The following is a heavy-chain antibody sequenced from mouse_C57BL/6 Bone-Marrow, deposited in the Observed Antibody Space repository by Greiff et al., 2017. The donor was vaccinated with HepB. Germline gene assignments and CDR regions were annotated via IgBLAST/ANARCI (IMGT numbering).Heavy chain of an antibody. CDR3: ARGATEGGFAY. Sequence: VQLQQSGAELARPGASVKLSCKASGYTFTSYGISWVKQRTGQGLEWIGEIYPRSGNTYYNEKFKGKATLTADKSSSTAYMELRSRTSEDSAVYFCARGATEGGFAYWGQGTLVTVSA. CDR1: GYTFTSYG. J-gene: IGHJ3*01. V-gene: IGHV1-81*01. CDR2: IYPRSGNT.